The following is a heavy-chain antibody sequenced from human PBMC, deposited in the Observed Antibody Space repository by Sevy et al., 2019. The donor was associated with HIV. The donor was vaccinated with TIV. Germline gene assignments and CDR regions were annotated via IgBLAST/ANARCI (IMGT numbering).Heavy chain of an antibody. CDR3: AREFDGGPDY. CDR1: GFTFSTYW. D-gene: IGHD3-9*01. V-gene: IGHV3-7*01. CDR2: INQDGRQK. J-gene: IGHJ4*02. Sequence: GGSLRLSCGASGFTFSTYWMSWVRQAPGKGLEWVANINQDGRQKYYVDSVKGRFTISKDNAKNSLYLQMSSLRAEDTAVYYCAREFDGGPDYWGQGTLVTVSS.